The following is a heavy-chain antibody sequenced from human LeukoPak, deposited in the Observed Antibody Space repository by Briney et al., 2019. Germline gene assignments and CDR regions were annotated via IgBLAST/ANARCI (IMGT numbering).Heavy chain of an antibody. V-gene: IGHV4-61*02. CDR1: GGSISSGSYY. Sequence: SQTLSLTCTVSGGSISSGSYYRSWIRQPAGKGLEWIGRIYTSGSTNYNPSLKSRVTISVDTSKNQFSLKLSSMTAADTAVYYCARVGYGSGSYYNADAFDIWGQGTMVTVSS. D-gene: IGHD3-10*01. J-gene: IGHJ3*02. CDR3: ARVGYGSGSYYNADAFDI. CDR2: IYTSGST.